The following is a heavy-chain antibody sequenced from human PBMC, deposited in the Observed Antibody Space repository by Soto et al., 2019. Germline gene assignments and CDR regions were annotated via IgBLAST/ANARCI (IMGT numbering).Heavy chain of an antibody. CDR2: IIPIFGTA. V-gene: IGHV1-69*13. D-gene: IGHD1-1*01. CDR1: GGTFSSYA. CDR3: AIDTYNWNTNPRQFDY. Sequence: SVKVSCKASGGTFSSYAISWVRQAPGQGLEWMGGIIPIFGTANYAQKFQGRVTITADESTSTAYMELSSLRSEDTAVYYCAIDTYNWNTNPRQFDYWGQGTLVTVSS. J-gene: IGHJ4*02.